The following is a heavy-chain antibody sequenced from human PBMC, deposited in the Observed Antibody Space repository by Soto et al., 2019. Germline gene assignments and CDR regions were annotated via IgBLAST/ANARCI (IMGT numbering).Heavy chain of an antibody. Sequence: VGSLRLSCATSGFTFSNNAMHWVRQAPGKGLEWVAQIWYDGSNKYHADSVKGRFTISRDNSKNTVYLQMNSLRAEDMAVYYCARDGQNQSPYAMDVWGQGTTVTVSS. J-gene: IGHJ6*02. CDR2: IWYDGSNK. CDR1: GFTFSNNA. V-gene: IGHV3-33*01. CDR3: ARDGQNQSPYAMDV.